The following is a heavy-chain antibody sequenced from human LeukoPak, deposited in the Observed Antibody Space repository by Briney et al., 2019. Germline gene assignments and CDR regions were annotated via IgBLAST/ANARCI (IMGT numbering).Heavy chain of an antibody. CDR2: ITGRSDKT. Sequence: GSLRLSCAASGFNFNKYDMTWARQAPGKGLEWVSTITGRSDKTYYTDSVKGRFVTSRDNSEDTLYLQMNSLRAEDTALYYCAKGGWLDDLGQGALVTVSS. D-gene: IGHD6-19*01. CDR3: AKGGWLDD. V-gene: IGHV3-23*01. J-gene: IGHJ4*02. CDR1: GFNFNKYD.